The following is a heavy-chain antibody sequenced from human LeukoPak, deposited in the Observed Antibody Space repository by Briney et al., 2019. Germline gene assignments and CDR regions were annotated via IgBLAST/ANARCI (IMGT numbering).Heavy chain of an antibody. CDR2: IRSKAYGGTT. J-gene: IGHJ4*02. V-gene: IGHV3-49*04. CDR3: TRVRLRSDY. Sequence: GGSLRLSCTASGFTFGDYAMSWVRQAPGKGLEWVGFIRSKAYGGTTEYAASVKGRFTISREDSKSIAYLQMNSLKTEDTAVYYCTRVRLRSDYWGQGTLVTVSS. D-gene: IGHD5-12*01. CDR1: GFTFGDYA.